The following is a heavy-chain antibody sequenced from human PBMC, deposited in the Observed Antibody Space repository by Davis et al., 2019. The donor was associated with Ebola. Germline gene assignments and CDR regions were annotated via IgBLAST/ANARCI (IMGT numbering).Heavy chain of an antibody. Sequence: PSETLSLSCAISGDSVSSGGWNWIRQSPSRGLEWLGRTYYSSSKWYNDHAVSVKSRITINPDTSKNQFSLQLNSVTPEDTALYYCARGWLRGGLDVWGEGTTVTVSS. J-gene: IGHJ6*04. D-gene: IGHD5-18*01. V-gene: IGHV6-1*01. CDR2: TYYSSSKWYN. CDR3: ARGWLRGGLDV. CDR1: GDSVSSGG.